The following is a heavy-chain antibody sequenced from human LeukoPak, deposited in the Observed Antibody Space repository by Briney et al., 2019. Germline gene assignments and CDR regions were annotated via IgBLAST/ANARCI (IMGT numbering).Heavy chain of an antibody. CDR1: GFTFSSYG. CDR2: MSFDGSHT. D-gene: IGHD3-9*01. Sequence: PGGSLRLSCAASGFTFSSYGMHWVRQAPGKGLEWVAVMSFDGSHTYYADSVKGRLTISRDNSKNTLYLQMNSLRAEDTAVYYCAKERVDWRYFDYWGQGTLVTVSS. V-gene: IGHV3-30*18. J-gene: IGHJ4*02. CDR3: AKERVDWRYFDY.